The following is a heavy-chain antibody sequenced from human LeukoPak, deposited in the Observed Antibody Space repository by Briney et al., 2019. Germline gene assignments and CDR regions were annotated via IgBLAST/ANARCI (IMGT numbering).Heavy chain of an antibody. D-gene: IGHD3-22*01. J-gene: IGHJ3*02. CDR2: IYYSGST. V-gene: IGHV4-39*01. Sequence: SETLSLTCTVSGGSISSSSYYWGWIRQPPGKGLEWIGSIYYSGSTYYNPSLKSRVTISVDTSKNQFSLKLSSVTAADTAVYYCARHSSGYYYVGEAFDIWGQGTMVTVSS. CDR3: ARHSSGYYYVGEAFDI. CDR1: GGSISSSSYY.